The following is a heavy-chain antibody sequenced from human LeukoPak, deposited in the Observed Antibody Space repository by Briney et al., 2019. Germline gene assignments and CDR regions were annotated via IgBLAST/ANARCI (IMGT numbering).Heavy chain of an antibody. CDR1: GFTFSDYY. Sequence: GGSLRLSCAASGFTFSDYYMTWVRQAPGKGLEWVANIHPHGSEEYYVDSVKGRFTISRDNAKNSLYLQMDSLRAEDTAVYYCIILTLVTAPRHYMDVWGKGTTVTVSS. CDR2: IHPHGSEE. J-gene: IGHJ6*03. D-gene: IGHD2-21*02. CDR3: IILTLVTAPRHYMDV. V-gene: IGHV3-7*01.